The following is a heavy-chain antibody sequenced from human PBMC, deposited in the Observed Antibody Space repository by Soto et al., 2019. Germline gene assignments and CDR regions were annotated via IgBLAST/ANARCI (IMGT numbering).Heavy chain of an antibody. CDR1: GFTFSSYW. CDR2: IKQDGSEK. CDR3: ARLPLYDYVWGSYRYGQNYFDY. Sequence: PGGSLRLSCAASGFTFSSYWMSWVRQAPGKGLEWVANIKQDGSEKYYVDSVKGRFTISRDNAKNSLYLQMNSLRAEDTAVYYCARLPLYDYVWGSYRYGQNYFDYWGQGTLVTVSS. V-gene: IGHV3-7*05. D-gene: IGHD3-16*02. J-gene: IGHJ4*02.